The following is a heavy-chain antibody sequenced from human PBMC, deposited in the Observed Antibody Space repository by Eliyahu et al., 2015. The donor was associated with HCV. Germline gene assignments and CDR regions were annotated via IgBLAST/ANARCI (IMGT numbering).Heavy chain of an antibody. D-gene: IGHD3-16*02. Sequence: QVQLVQSGAEVKKLGASVXVSCKTSGNTFTGYYLHWVRQAPGQGLEWLGWMNPINGATNYAQKFQGSVTLTRDTSINTAYMEVRRLTSDDTAVYYCARAPGLSFFDHWGQGTLVTVSS. CDR2: MNPINGAT. CDR1: GNTFTGYY. V-gene: IGHV1-2*02. CDR3: ARAPGLSFFDH. J-gene: IGHJ4*02.